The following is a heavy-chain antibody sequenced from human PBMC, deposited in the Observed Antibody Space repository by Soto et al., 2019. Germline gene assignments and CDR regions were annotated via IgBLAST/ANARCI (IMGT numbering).Heavy chain of an antibody. D-gene: IGHD3-10*01. V-gene: IGHV4-30-4*08. CDR1: GGSFSGHY. J-gene: IGHJ5*02. CDR3: ARDYKSFSESSNWFDP. Sequence: PSETLSLTCAVYGGSFSGHYWNWIRQPPGKGLEWIGYIYYSGNTYYNPSLKSRVIISVHTSKNQFSLKLSSVTAADTAVYYCARDYKSFSESSNWFDPWGQGTLVTVSS. CDR2: IYYSGNT.